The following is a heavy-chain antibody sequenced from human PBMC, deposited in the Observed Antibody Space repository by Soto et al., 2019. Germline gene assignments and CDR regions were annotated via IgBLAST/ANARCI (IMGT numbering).Heavy chain of an antibody. CDR2: IIPISETT. CDR1: GGTFSSYA. J-gene: IGHJ6*02. D-gene: IGHD2-2*01. Sequence: SVKVSCKASGGTFSSYAISWVRQAPGQGLEWMGGIIPISETTNYAQKFQGRVTITADESKSTAYMELSSLRSEDTAVYYCARSQGSSTSLEIYYYYYYVMDFRGQRSTVTVSS. V-gene: IGHV1-69*13. CDR3: ARSQGSSTSLEIYYYYYYVMDF.